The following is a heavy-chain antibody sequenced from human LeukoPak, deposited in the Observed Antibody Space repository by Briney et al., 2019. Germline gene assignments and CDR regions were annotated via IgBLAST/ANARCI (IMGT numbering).Heavy chain of an antibody. D-gene: IGHD6-13*01. CDR2: INLDGSDA. J-gene: IGHJ4*02. CDR3: ARDRVGSSWYYFDY. CDR1: GFTFTSYW. Sequence: GGSLRLSCAASGFTFTSYWMHWVRQAPGKGLVWVSRINLDGSDATYADSVKGRFTISRDNAKNTVSLQMNSLSAEDTAVYYCARDRVGSSWYYFDYWGQGTLVTVSS. V-gene: IGHV3-74*03.